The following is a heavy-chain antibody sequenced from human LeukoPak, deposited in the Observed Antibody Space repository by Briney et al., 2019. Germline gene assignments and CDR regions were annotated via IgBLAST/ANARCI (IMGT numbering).Heavy chain of an antibody. Sequence: SVKVSCKASGGTFTSYAISWVRQAPGQGLEWMGRIIPILGIANYAQKFQGRVTLTRNTSISTAYMELSSLRSDDTAVYYCARGVSSSGYYPELGYWGQGTLVTVSS. V-gene: IGHV1-69*04. CDR3: ARGVSSSGYYPELGY. D-gene: IGHD3-22*01. CDR1: GGTFTSYA. CDR2: IIPILGIA. J-gene: IGHJ4*02.